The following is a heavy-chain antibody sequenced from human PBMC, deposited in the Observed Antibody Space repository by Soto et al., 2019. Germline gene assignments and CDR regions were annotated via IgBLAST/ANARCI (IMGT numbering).Heavy chain of an antibody. Sequence: EVQLLESGGDLVQTGGSLRVSCAVSGFTFSGYAMNWVRQAPGKGLEWVSVINGVGDATYYADSVKGRFTISSDNSKNTLYLQMNSLRADDTAVYYCARAWNYYALVDYWGLGTLVTVSS. CDR1: GFTFSGYA. J-gene: IGHJ4*02. CDR2: INGVGDAT. V-gene: IGHV3-23*01. D-gene: IGHD1-7*01. CDR3: ARAWNYYALVDY.